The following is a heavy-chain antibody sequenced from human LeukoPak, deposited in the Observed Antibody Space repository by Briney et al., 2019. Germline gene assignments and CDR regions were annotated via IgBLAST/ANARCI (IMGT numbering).Heavy chain of an antibody. V-gene: IGHV1-2*04. CDR2: INPNSGGT. D-gene: IGHD2-2*01. CDR1: GYTFTGYY. CDR3: ARDLCLWSSTSCNPGDY. J-gene: IGHJ4*02. Sequence: GASVKVSCKASGYTFTGYYMHWVRQAPGQGLERMGWINPNSGGTNYAQKFQGWVTMTRDTSISTAYMELSRLRSDDTAVYYCARDLCLWSSTSCNPGDYWGQGTLVTVSS.